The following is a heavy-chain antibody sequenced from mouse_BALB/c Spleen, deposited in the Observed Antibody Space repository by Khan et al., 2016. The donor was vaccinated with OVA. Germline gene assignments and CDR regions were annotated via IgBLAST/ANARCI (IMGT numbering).Heavy chain of an antibody. V-gene: IGHV3-2*02. Sequence: EVKLLESGPGLVKPSQSLSLTCTVTGYSITSDYAWNWIRQFPGNKLEWMGYISYSGSTSYNPSLKSRISITRDTSKNQFFLQLNSVTTEDTATCYCASCIMAYWGQGTTLTVSS. J-gene: IGHJ2*01. CDR2: ISYSGST. CDR1: GYSITSDYA. CDR3: ASCIMAY. D-gene: IGHD6-1*01.